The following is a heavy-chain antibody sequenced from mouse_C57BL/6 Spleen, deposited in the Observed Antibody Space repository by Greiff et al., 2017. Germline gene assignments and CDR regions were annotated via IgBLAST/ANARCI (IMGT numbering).Heavy chain of an antibody. CDR3: ARERGLAY. CDR1: GYTFTSYW. J-gene: IGHJ3*01. CDR2: IDPSDSYT. V-gene: IGHV1-59*01. Sequence: QVQLQQSGAELVRPGTSVKLSCKASGYTFTSYWMHWVKQRPGQGLEWIGVIDPSDSYTNYNQKFKGKATLTVDTSSSTAYMQLSSLTSADSAVYYCARERGLAYWGQGTLVTVSA.